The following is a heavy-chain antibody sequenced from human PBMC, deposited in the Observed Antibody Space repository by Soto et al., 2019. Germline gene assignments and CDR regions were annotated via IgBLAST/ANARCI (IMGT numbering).Heavy chain of an antibody. CDR2: ISSTTNYV. CDR3: ARESEDLTSNFDY. CDR1: GFTFTRYS. Sequence: GGSLRLSCAASGFTFTRYSMNWVRQAPGKGLEWVSSISSTTNYVYYGDSMKGRFTISRDNAKNSLYLEMNSLSAEDTAVYYCARESEDLTSNFDYWGQGTLVTVSS. J-gene: IGHJ4*02. V-gene: IGHV3-21*06. D-gene: IGHD7-27*01.